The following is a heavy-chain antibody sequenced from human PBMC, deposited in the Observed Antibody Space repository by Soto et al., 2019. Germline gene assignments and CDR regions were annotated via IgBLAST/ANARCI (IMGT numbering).Heavy chain of an antibody. CDR2: IYATGTT. V-gene: IGHV4-4*07. D-gene: IGHD1-1*01. Sequence: SETLSLTCTVSGASISGCCWSWIRKSAGKGLEWIGRIYATGTTDYNPSLKSRVIMSVDTSKKQFSLKLRSVTAADTAVYYCVRDGTKTLRDWFDPWGQGISVTVSS. CDR3: VRDGTKTLRDWFDP. J-gene: IGHJ5*02. CDR1: GASISGCC.